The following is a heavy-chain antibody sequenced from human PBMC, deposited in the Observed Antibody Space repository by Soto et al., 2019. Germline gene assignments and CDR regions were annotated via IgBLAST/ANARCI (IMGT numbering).Heavy chain of an antibody. J-gene: IGHJ1*01. Sequence: QAEQQQWGAGLLKPSETLSLTCDVFSGSFSGYYWSWIRQSPGKGLEWIGEITNSGYTNYNPSLKNRVTILIDRSKNHFSLKLPSVTAADTAMYYCARGLEYFQHWGQGTLVTVSS. V-gene: IGHV4-34*01. CDR3: ARGLEYFQH. CDR1: SGSFSGYY. CDR2: ITNSGYT.